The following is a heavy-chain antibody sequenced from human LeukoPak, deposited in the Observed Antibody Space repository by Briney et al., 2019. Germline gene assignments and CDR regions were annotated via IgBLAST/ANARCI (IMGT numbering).Heavy chain of an antibody. CDR2: ISYDGSNK. V-gene: IGHV3-30-3*01. CDR3: ARDVRHAMTPFFDY. J-gene: IGHJ4*02. Sequence: GGSLRLSCAASGFTFSSYAMHWVRQAPGKGLEWVAVISYDGSNKYYADSVKGRFTISRDNSKNTLYLQMNSLRAEDTAVYYCARDVRHAMTPFFDYWGQGTLVTVSS. CDR1: GFTFSSYA. D-gene: IGHD2-2*01.